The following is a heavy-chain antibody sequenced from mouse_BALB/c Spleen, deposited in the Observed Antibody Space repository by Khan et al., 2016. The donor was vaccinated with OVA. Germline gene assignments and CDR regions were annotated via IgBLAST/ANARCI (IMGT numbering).Heavy chain of an antibody. J-gene: IGHJ3*01. CDR3: AKSTYRYAFAY. Sequence: EVQLQESGPSLVKPSQTLSLTCSVTGDSITSGYWSWVRKFPGNKLEYMGYMIYNGYTDSNLSLKSRIAITRHTSKKQYYLQLNSVTAEDTATFYCAKSTYRYAFAYWGQGTLVTVSA. CDR2: MIYNGYT. V-gene: IGHV3-8*02. CDR1: GDSITSGY. D-gene: IGHD2-14*01.